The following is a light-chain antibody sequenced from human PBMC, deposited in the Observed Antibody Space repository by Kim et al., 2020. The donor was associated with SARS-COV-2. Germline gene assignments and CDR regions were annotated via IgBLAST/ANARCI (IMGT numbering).Light chain of an antibody. V-gene: IGLV1-47*01. Sequence: ELTQPPSASVAPGQRVTISCSGSSSNIGSNYVCWYQQLPGTAPKLLIYRNYQRPSGVPDRFSGSKSGTSASLAISGLRSEDEAHYYCAAWDDSLSGVVFGGGTQLTVL. J-gene: IGLJ2*01. CDR3: AAWDDSLSGVV. CDR2: RNY. CDR1: SSNIGSNY.